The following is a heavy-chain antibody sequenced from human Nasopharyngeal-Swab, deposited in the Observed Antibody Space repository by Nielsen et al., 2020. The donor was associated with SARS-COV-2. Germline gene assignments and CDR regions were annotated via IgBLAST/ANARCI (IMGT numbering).Heavy chain of an antibody. D-gene: IGHD6-19*01. J-gene: IGHJ4*02. CDR1: GFTFSSYS. V-gene: IGHV3-21*01. CDR2: ISSSSSYI. Sequence: GESLKISCAASGFTFSSYSMNWVRQAPGKGLEWVSSISSSSSYIDYADSVKGRFTISRDNAKNSLYLQMNSLRAEDTAVYYCARDSFGAVAGTARTIDYWGQGTLVTVSS. CDR3: ARDSFGAVAGTARTIDY.